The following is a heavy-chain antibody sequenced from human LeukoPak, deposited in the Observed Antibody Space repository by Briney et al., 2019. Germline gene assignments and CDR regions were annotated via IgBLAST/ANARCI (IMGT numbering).Heavy chain of an antibody. Sequence: ASVKVSCKASGYTFIDHYLHWVRQAPGQGLEWLGWIYPKSGGTYYAPKFRGRVTMTRDASITTAYMELSRLISDDTAIYYCARDLYRGYDFWSGQTDYWGQGTLVTVSS. J-gene: IGHJ4*02. CDR1: GYTFIDHY. D-gene: IGHD3-3*01. CDR2: IYPKSGGT. V-gene: IGHV1-2*02. CDR3: ARDLYRGYDFWSGQTDY.